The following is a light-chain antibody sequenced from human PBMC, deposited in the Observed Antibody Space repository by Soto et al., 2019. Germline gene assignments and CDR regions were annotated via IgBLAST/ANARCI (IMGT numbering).Light chain of an antibody. J-gene: IGKJ1*01. CDR2: DAS. V-gene: IGKV1-5*01. Sequence: DIEMTQSPSTLSASVGDRVTITCRASQTIRRWLAWYQQRPGKAPKVLIYDASTLESGVPARFSGSGSETQFSLTISRLQPEDSATYYCQQYNSDPWTFGQGTKVEIK. CDR3: QQYNSDPWT. CDR1: QTIRRW.